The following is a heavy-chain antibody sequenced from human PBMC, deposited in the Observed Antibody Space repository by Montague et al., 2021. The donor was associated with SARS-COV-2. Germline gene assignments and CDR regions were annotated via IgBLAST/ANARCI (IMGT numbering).Heavy chain of an antibody. J-gene: IGHJ4*02. Sequence: SETLSLTCTVSGGSISRSCWSWIRLPPGKGLEWIGYIDYSGSTKYNPSLKSRVTISVDTSKNQFSLKLNSVTAADTAVYYCARELGYDSSGYYAYFDYWGQGTLVTVSS. D-gene: IGHD3-22*01. CDR1: GGSISRSC. V-gene: IGHV4-59*13. CDR2: IDYSGST. CDR3: ARELGYDSSGYYAYFDY.